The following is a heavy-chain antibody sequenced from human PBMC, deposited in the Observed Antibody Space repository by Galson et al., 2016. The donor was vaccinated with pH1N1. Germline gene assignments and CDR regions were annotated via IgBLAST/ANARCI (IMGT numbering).Heavy chain of an antibody. V-gene: IGHV3-30*02. CDR1: GFTFRCYG. CDR3: AKGLGTTLYYYFYFMDV. J-gene: IGHJ6*03. CDR2: IRYDGCSK. Sequence: SLRLSCAASGFTFRCYGMHWVRHAPGKGLEWVAFIRYDGCSKYYADSVKGRFTISRDNARDTLFLQMTSLIPDYRAVYYCAKGLGTTLYYYFYFMDVWGKGTTVTVSS. D-gene: IGHD1-26*01.